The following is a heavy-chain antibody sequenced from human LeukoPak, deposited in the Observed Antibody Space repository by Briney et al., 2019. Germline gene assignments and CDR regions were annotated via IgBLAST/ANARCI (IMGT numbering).Heavy chain of an antibody. CDR1: GGSISSYY. Sequence: TSETLSLTCTVYGGSISSYYWSWIRQPAGKGLEWIGRIYTSVSTNYNPSLKSRVTMSVDTSKNQFSLKLSSVTAADTAVYYCARALVPYYDILTGYYKHPIDAFDIWGQGTKVTVSS. CDR2: IYTSVST. V-gene: IGHV4-4*07. CDR3: ARALVPYYDILTGYYKHPIDAFDI. J-gene: IGHJ3*02. D-gene: IGHD3-9*01.